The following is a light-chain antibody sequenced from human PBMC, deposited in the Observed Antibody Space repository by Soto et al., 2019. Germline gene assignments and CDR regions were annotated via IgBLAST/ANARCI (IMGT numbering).Light chain of an antibody. CDR3: QQYGSSPCT. CDR2: GTS. Sequence: EIVLTQSPGTLSLSPGERATLSCRASHSVSSSYFAWYQQKPGQAPRLLIYGTSTRATGVPDRFSGSGSGTDFTLTINRLEPEDSAIYFCQQYGSSPCTFGQGTKVDIK. J-gene: IGKJ1*01. V-gene: IGKV3-20*01. CDR1: HSVSSSY.